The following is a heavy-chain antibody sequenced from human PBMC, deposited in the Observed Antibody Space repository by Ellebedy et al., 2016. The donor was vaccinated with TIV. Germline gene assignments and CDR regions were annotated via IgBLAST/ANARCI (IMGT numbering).Heavy chain of an antibody. CDR1: GGSISSSSYY. CDR2: IYYSGNT. V-gene: IGHV4-39*01. Sequence: SETLSLTXSVSGGSISSSSYYWGWIRQPPGKGLEWIGSIYYSGNTYYSPSLKSRVTISIDTSKNQFSLRLSSLTAADTSVYYCARIGYCRRGSCYSPNGFDYWGQGTLVTVSS. J-gene: IGHJ4*02. D-gene: IGHD2-15*01. CDR3: ARIGYCRRGSCYSPNGFDY.